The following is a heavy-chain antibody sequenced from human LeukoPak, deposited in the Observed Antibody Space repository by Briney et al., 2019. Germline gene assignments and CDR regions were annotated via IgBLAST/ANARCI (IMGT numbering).Heavy chain of an antibody. J-gene: IGHJ4*02. CDR3: ARADSSGYQRQFDY. D-gene: IGHD3-22*01. CDR2: IYSGGST. Sequence: GGSLRLSCAASGFSVSHNYMSWVRQAPGKGLGWVSIIYSGGSTYYADSVKGRFTISRDNSKNTVHLQMNSLRAEDTAVYYCARADSSGYQRQFDYWGQGTLVTVSS. V-gene: IGHV3-53*01. CDR1: GFSVSHNY.